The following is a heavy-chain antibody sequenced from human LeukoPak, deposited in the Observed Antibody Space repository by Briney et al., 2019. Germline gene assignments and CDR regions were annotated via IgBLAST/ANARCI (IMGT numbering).Heavy chain of an antibody. V-gene: IGHV4-39*02. D-gene: IGHD6-19*01. CDR1: GGSISSSSYY. CDR2: IYYSGIT. J-gene: IGHJ6*03. CDR3: ARETGGGWYEYYYYYMDV. Sequence: SETLSLXCTVSGGSISSSSYYWGWIRQPPGKGLEWIGSIYYSGITYYNPSLKSRVTISVDTSQNQFPLTLSSVTAADTAVYYCARETGGGWYEYYYYYMDVWGKGTTVTVSS.